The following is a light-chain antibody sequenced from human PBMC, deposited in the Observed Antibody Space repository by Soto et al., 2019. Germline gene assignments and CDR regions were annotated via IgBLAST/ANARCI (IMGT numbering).Light chain of an antibody. Sequence: QSALTQPASVSGSPGQSITISCTGISSDVGGYTYVSWYQHHPGKVPKLIIYDDSYRPSGVSNRFSGSKSGNTASLTISGLQADDEADYYCSSYRSRITLVLFGGGTKLTVL. CDR3: SSYRSRITLVL. CDR1: SSDVGGYTY. CDR2: DDS. J-gene: IGLJ3*02. V-gene: IGLV2-14*03.